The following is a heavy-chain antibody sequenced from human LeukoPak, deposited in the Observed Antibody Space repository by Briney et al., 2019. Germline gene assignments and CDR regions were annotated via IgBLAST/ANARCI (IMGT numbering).Heavy chain of an antibody. Sequence: SETLSLTCAVYGGSFSGYYWSWIRQPPGKGLEWIGEINHTGSTNYNPSLKSRVTISGDTSKNQFSLKLSSVTAADTAVYFCARRSHYSGWYVWGQGTLVTVSS. CDR1: GGSFSGYY. V-gene: IGHV4-34*01. J-gene: IGHJ1*01. D-gene: IGHD6-19*01. CDR2: INHTGST. CDR3: ARRSHYSGWYV.